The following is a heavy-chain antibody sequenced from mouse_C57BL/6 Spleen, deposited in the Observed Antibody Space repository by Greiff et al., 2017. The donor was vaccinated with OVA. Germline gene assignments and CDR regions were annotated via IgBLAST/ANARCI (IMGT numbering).Heavy chain of an antibody. J-gene: IGHJ2*01. CDR1: GYTFTSYW. CDR3: ARKNSDFDY. Sequence: QVQLKQPGAELVKPGASVKLSCKASGYTFTSYWMHWVKQRPGQGLEWIGMIHPNSGSTNYNEKFKSKATLTVDKASSTAYMQLSSLTSEDSAVYYCARKNSDFDYWGQGTTLTVSS. V-gene: IGHV1-64*01. CDR2: IHPNSGST.